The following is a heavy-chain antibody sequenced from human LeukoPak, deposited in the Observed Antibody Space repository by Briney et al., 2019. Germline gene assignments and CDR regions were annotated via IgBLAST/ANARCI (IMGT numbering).Heavy chain of an antibody. J-gene: IGHJ2*01. D-gene: IGHD6-13*01. CDR2: ISSSGSVT. Sequence: GGSLRLSCAASGFTFSSYTMSWVRQAPGKGREWIAYISSSGSVTYYADSVKGRFSISRDTTTNVAFLQMNSLRAEDTAVYYCARASSSHWHYWYFDLWGRGSLVTVSS. V-gene: IGHV3-48*04. CDR1: GFTFSSYT. CDR3: ARASSSHWHYWYFDL.